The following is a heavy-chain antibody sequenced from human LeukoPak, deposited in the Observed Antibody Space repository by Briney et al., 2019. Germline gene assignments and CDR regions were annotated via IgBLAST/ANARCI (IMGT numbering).Heavy chain of an antibody. D-gene: IGHD6-13*01. CDR3: TRGGQTSSWFWVD. CDR1: GFTFSSYW. V-gene: IGHV3-7*01. J-gene: IGHJ4*02. CDR2: IKQHGSEK. Sequence: PGGSLRLSCAASGFTFSSYWMSWVRQAPGKGLEWVANIKQHGSEKYYVDSVKGRFTISRDVAKNSLYLQMNSLRDEDTAVYYCTRGGQTSSWFWVDWGQGTLVTVSS.